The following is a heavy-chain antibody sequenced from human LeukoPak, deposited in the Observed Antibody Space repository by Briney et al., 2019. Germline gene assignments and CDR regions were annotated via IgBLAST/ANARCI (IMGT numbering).Heavy chain of an antibody. CDR2: ISAYNGNT. Sequence: GASVKVSCKASGYTFTSYGISWVRQAPGQGLEWMGWISAYNGNTNYAQKLQGRVTMTTDTSTSTVYMELSSLRSEDTAVYYCARGRTTVVTPGYFQYWGQGTLVIVSS. J-gene: IGHJ1*01. D-gene: IGHD4-23*01. CDR3: ARGRTTVVTPGYFQY. V-gene: IGHV1-18*01. CDR1: GYTFTSYG.